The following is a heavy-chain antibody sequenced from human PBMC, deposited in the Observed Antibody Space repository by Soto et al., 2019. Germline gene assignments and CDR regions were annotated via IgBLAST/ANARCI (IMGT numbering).Heavy chain of an antibody. Sequence: QVQLQQWGAGPLRPLETLSLTCGVSGGSFSGYYWAWIRQSPGKGLEWIGEINDRGSFKYNPSLKIRVTSSVDTSKNHYSLNLMSVTAAATAVYYCARESYDNLTGPPWGWYFDLGGLGTLVTVSS. CDR3: ARESYDNLTGPPWGWYFDL. CDR2: INDRGSF. J-gene: IGHJ2*01. V-gene: IGHV4-34*01. CDR1: GGSFSGYY. D-gene: IGHD3-9*01.